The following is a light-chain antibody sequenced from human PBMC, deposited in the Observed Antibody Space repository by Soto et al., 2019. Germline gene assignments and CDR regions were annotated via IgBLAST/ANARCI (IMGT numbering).Light chain of an antibody. CDR3: QQSYSTPPIT. CDR2: AAS. V-gene: IGKV1-39*01. J-gene: IGKJ5*01. CDR1: QSISSY. Sequence: DIQMTQSPSALSASWVYIVTVTCXASQSISSYLNWYQQKPGKAPKLLIYAASSLQSGVPSRFSGSGSGTDFTLTISSLQPEDFATYYCQQSYSTPPITFGQGTRLEIK.